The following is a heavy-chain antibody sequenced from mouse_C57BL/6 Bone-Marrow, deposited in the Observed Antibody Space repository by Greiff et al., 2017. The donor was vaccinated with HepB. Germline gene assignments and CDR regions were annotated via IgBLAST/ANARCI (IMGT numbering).Heavy chain of an antibody. CDR3: ASLFGRYAMDY. J-gene: IGHJ4*01. CDR2: IWGVGST. V-gene: IGHV2-6*01. Sequence: QVQLQQSRPGLVAPSQSLSITYTVSGFSLTSYGVDWVRQSPGKGLEWLGVIWGVGSTNYNSALKSRLSISKDNSKSQVFLKMNSLQTDDTAMYYCASLFGRYAMDYWGQGTSVTVSS. CDR1: GFSLTSYG. D-gene: IGHD3-1*01.